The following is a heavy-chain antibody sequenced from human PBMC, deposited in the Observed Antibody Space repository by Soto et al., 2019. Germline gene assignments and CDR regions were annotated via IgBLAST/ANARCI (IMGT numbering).Heavy chain of an antibody. CDR3: VRCKSMATFDY. V-gene: IGHV4-39*01. CDR1: GASISTPGSY. Sequence: ETLSLTCTVSGASISTPGSYWGWVRQSPGTGLQWIGFVYYTGDTYYSPSFKSRVTMSVDTSKNQLSMTLRSMTAADTALFYCVRCKSMATFDYWGQGALVTVS. J-gene: IGHJ4*02. CDR2: VYYTGDT. D-gene: IGHD5-12*01.